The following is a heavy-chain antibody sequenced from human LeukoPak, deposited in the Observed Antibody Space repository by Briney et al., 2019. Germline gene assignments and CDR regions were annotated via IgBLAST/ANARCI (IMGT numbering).Heavy chain of an antibody. CDR2: IIPILGIA. CDR3: ARFVGDFWSPLGFDY. D-gene: IGHD3-3*01. Sequence: ASVKVSCKASGGTFSSYAISWVRQAPGQGLEWMGRIIPILGIANYAQKFQGRVTITADKSTSTAYMELSSLRSEDTAVYYCARFVGDFWSPLGFDYWGQGTLVTVSS. CDR1: GGTFSSYA. J-gene: IGHJ4*02. V-gene: IGHV1-69*04.